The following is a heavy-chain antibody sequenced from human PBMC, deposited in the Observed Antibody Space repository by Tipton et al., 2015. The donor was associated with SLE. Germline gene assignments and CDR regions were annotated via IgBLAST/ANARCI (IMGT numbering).Heavy chain of an antibody. Sequence: TLSLTCAVSGYSISSGCYWGWVRQPPGKGLEWIGSIYHSGSTYYNPSLKSRVTMSVDTSKNHFSLKLSSVTAADTAVYYCARHLREWGCYYFDYWGQGTLVTVSS. CDR1: GYSISSGCY. CDR2: IYHSGST. D-gene: IGHD3-16*01. V-gene: IGHV4-38-2*01. J-gene: IGHJ4*02. CDR3: ARHLREWGCYYFDY.